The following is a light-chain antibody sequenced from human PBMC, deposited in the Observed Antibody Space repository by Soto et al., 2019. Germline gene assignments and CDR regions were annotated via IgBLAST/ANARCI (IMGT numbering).Light chain of an antibody. CDR3: STYTSSSTTTDV. CDR2: EVI. Sequence: QSALTQPASVSGSPGQSITISCTGTSSDIGGYNYVSWYRQHPGKAPKLMIYEVINRPSGVSNRFSGSKSGNTASLTISGLQAEDEADYYCSTYTSSSTTTDVFGTGTKLTVL. V-gene: IGLV2-14*01. J-gene: IGLJ1*01. CDR1: SSDIGGYNY.